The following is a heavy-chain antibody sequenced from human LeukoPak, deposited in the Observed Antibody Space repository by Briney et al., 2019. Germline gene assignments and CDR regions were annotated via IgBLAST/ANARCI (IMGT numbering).Heavy chain of an antibody. CDR3: ARGPNPNMVRGVIIRGWFDP. J-gene: IGHJ5*02. Sequence: SETLSLTCAVYGGSFSGYYWSWIRQPPGRGLEWIGEINHSGSTNYNPSLKSRVTISVDTSKNQFSLKLSSVTAADTAVYYCARGPNPNMVRGVIIRGWFDPLGQGTLVTVSS. CDR1: GGSFSGYY. V-gene: IGHV4-34*01. D-gene: IGHD3-10*01. CDR2: INHSGST.